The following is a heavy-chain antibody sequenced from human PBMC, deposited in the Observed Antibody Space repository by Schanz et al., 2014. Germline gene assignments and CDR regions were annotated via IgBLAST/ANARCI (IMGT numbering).Heavy chain of an antibody. CDR2: ISAGGTNT. Sequence: EVQLVESGGGLVQPGGSLRLSCAASGFTFSTYAMTWVRQAPGKGLEWVSSISAGGTNTYYADSVKGRFTLSRDSSKNTLFLQMNSLRAEDTAVYFCARDGGRDGYNLAFDVWGQGTLVTVSS. CDR1: GFTFSTYA. CDR3: ARDGGRDGYNLAFDV. J-gene: IGHJ3*01. D-gene: IGHD5-12*01. V-gene: IGHV3-23*04.